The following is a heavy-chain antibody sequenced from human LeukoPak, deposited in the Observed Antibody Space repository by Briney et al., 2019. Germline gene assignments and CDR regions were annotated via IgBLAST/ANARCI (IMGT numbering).Heavy chain of an antibody. V-gene: IGHV3-53*01. CDR1: GGSITSGGYY. J-gene: IGHJ4*02. D-gene: IGHD1-26*01. Sequence: PSETLSLTCTVSGGSITSGGYYWSWIRQPPGKGLEWVSIIHSGGDTYYADSVKGRFTISRDSSRTTLYLQMNTLRAEDTAVYYYVQGRGDHWGQGTLVTVSS. CDR2: IHSGGDT. CDR3: VQGRGDH.